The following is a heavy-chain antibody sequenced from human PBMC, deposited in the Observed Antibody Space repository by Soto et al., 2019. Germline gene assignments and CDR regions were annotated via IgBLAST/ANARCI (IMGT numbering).Heavy chain of an antibody. CDR1: GGSVSSYY. D-gene: IGHD2-2*01. CDR3: ARVVIPAARYYYQYMDV. Sequence: QVQLQESGPGLVKPSETLSLTCTVSGGSVSSYYWSWIRQPPGKGLEWIGYILDTGSTNYNPSLKGRVTISVDRSKNQFSLKLSSVTAADTAVYYCARVVIPAARYYYQYMDVWGKGTAVTVSS. CDR2: ILDTGST. V-gene: IGHV4-59*02. J-gene: IGHJ6*03.